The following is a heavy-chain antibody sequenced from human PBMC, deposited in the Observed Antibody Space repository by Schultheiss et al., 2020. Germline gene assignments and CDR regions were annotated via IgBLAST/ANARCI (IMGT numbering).Heavy chain of an antibody. CDR1: GGSFSGYY. V-gene: IGHV4-34*01. Sequence: SETLSLTCAVYGGSFSGYYWSWIRQPPGKGLEWIGEINHSGSTNYNPSLKSRVTISVDTSKNQFSLKLSSVTAADTAVYYCARQTVYDYGAFDIWGQGTMVTVSS. J-gene: IGHJ3*02. CDR2: INHSGST. CDR3: ARQTVYDYGAFDI. D-gene: IGHD4-17*01.